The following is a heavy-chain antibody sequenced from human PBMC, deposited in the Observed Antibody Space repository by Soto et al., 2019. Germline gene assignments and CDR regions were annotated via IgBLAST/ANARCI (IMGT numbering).Heavy chain of an antibody. CDR3: AHRTTTVTWWVDP. CDR2: IYWDDDK. V-gene: IGHV2-5*02. D-gene: IGHD4-17*01. J-gene: IGHJ5*02. CDR1: GFSLTTSGAG. Sequence: QITLKASGPTLVKPTQPLTLTCTFSGFSLTTSGAGVSWIRQPPGKPLEGLGLIYWDDDKRYSPSLKSRLSISKDTSNNLVVRTMTNMDPAEKATYCCAHRTTTVTWWVDPCRQGTLGTVSS.